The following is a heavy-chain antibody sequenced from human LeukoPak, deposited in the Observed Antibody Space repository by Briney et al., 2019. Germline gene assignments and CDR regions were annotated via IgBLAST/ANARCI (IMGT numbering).Heavy chain of an antibody. Sequence: QSGGSLRLSCAASGFTFSSYAMSWVRQAPGKGLEWVSAISGSGGSTYYADSVKGRFTISRDNSKNTLYLQMNSLRAEDTAVYYCARYGPYGSGSYYRNYFDYWGQGTLVTVSS. CDR3: ARYGPYGSGSYYRNYFDY. CDR1: GFTFSSYA. V-gene: IGHV3-23*01. J-gene: IGHJ4*02. CDR2: ISGSGGST. D-gene: IGHD3-10*01.